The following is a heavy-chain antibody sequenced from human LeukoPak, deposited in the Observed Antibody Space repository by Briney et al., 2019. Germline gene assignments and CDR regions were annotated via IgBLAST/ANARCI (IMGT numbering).Heavy chain of an antibody. J-gene: IGHJ4*02. Sequence: GGSLRLSCAASGFTVSSNYMSWVRQAPGKGLEWVGRIKSKTDGGTTDYAAPVKGRFTISRDDSKNTLYLQMNSLKTEDTAVYYCTTQKSLIAAAVDYWGQGTLVTVSS. CDR3: TTQKSLIAAAVDY. CDR1: GFTVSSNY. V-gene: IGHV3-15*01. CDR2: IKSKTDGGTT. D-gene: IGHD6-13*01.